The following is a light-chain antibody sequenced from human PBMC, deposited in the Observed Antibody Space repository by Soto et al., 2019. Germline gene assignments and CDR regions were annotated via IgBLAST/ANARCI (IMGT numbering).Light chain of an antibody. Sequence: EIVLTQSPGTLSLSPGERATLSCRASQSLYSDSLAWYQLKPGQAPRLLIYGASSRASGIPDRFSGSGSGTDFTLTISILEPEDFAVYYCQQYSTSPTITFGQGTRLETK. CDR3: QQYSTSPTIT. CDR2: GAS. J-gene: IGKJ5*01. CDR1: QSLYSDS. V-gene: IGKV3-20*01.